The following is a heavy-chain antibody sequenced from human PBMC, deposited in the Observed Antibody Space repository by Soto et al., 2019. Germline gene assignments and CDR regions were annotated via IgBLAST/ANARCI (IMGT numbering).Heavy chain of an antibody. CDR2: INHSGST. Sequence: QVQLQQWGAGLLKPSETLSLTCAVYGGSFSGYYWSWIRQPQGKGLEWIGEINHSGSTNYNPSLKSLVTISVDTSKNQFSLKLSSVTAADTAVYYCARGVRASIAARRNWFDPWGQGTLVTVSS. J-gene: IGHJ5*02. CDR1: GGSFSGYY. CDR3: ARGVRASIAARRNWFDP. V-gene: IGHV4-34*01. D-gene: IGHD6-6*01.